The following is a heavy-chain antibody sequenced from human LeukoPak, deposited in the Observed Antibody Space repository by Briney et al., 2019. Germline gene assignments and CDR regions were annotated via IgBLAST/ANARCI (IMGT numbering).Heavy chain of an antibody. CDR1: GGTFSSYA. CDR2: IIPIFGTA. J-gene: IGHJ5*02. Sequence: ASVKVSCKASGGTFSSYAISWVRQAPGQGPEWMGGIIPIFGTANYAQKFQGRVTITTDESTSTAYMELSSLRSEDTAVYYCARSPIPAAISFDWFDPWGQGTLVTVSS. CDR3: ARSPIPAAISFDWFDP. V-gene: IGHV1-69*05. D-gene: IGHD2-2*01.